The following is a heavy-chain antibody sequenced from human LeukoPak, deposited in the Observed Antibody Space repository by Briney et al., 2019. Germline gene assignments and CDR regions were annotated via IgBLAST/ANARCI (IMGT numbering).Heavy chain of an antibody. CDR2: ISYDGSNK. D-gene: IGHD2-21*01. CDR1: GFTFRSYG. Sequence: GGSLRLSCAASGFTFRSYGMHWVRQAPGKGLEWVAVISYDGSNKDYADSVKGRFTISRDKSKNTLYLQMNSLRAEDTAVYHCAKDLWHPRYYFDYWGQGTVVTVSS. V-gene: IGHV3-30*18. CDR3: AKDLWHPRYYFDY. J-gene: IGHJ4*02.